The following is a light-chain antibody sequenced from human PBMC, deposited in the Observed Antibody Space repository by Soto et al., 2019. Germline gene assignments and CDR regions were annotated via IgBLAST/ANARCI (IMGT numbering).Light chain of an antibody. V-gene: IGLV2-11*01. Sequence: ALTQPRSVSGSPGQSVTISCTGTSSDVGGYNYVSWYQQHPGKAPKLMIYDVSKRPSGVPDRFSGSKSGNTASLTISGLQAEDEADYYCCSYAGSYTHVFGTGTKLTVL. J-gene: IGLJ1*01. CDR1: SSDVGGYNY. CDR3: CSYAGSYTHV. CDR2: DVS.